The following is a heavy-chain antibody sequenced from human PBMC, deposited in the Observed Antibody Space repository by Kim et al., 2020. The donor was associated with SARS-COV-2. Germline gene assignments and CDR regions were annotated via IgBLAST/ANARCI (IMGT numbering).Heavy chain of an antibody. V-gene: IGHV4-34*01. CDR1: GGSFSGYY. Sequence: SETLSLTCAVYGGSFSGYYWSWIRQPPGKGLEWIGEINHSGSTNYNPSLKSRVTISVDTSKNQFSLKLSAVTAADTAVYYCARGWHWLGYFDDWGQGTLVTVSS. D-gene: IGHD6-19*01. CDR3: ARGWHWLGYFDD. CDR2: INHSGST. J-gene: IGHJ4*02.